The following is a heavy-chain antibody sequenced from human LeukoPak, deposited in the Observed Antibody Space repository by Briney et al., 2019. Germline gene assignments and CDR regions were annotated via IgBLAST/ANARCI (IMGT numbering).Heavy chain of an antibody. D-gene: IGHD6-19*01. CDR3: AREGMGVAGSERWFDS. CDR1: GYTFTKYA. J-gene: IGHJ5*01. Sequence: GASVKVSCKASGYTFTKYAMHWVRQAPGQRLEWMGWINGGNGNTKYSQKFQGGVTISRDTSASTAHMELSSLRSEDTAVYYCAREGMGVAGSERWFDSWGQGTLVTVSS. CDR2: INGGNGNT. V-gene: IGHV1-3*01.